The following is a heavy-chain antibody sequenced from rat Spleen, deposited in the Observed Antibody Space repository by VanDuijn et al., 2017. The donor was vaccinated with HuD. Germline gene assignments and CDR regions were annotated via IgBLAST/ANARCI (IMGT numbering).Heavy chain of an antibody. J-gene: IGHJ2*01. Sequence: EVQLVESGGGLVQPGNSLKLSCAASGFTFSDYAMAWVRQSPKKGLEWVATIIYDGSSTYYRDSVKGRFTISRDNTKSTLYLQMDSLRSEDTATYYCTRLSMGYWGQGVMVTVSS. V-gene: IGHV5-17*01. CDR1: GFTFSDYA. D-gene: IGHD1-7*01. CDR3: TRLSMGY. CDR2: IIYDGSST.